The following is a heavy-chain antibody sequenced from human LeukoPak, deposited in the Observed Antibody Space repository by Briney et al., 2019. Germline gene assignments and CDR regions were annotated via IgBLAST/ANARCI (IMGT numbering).Heavy chain of an antibody. CDR2: TIPIFGTA. CDR1: GGTFSSYA. CDR3: ARDRGYSYGYLDY. V-gene: IGHV1-69*05. D-gene: IGHD5-18*01. J-gene: IGHJ4*02. Sequence: SVKVSCKASGGTFSSYAISWVRQAPRQGLEWMGGTIPIFGTANYAQKFQGRVTITTDESTSTAYMELSSLRSEDTAVYYCARDRGYSYGYLDYWGQGTLVTVSS.